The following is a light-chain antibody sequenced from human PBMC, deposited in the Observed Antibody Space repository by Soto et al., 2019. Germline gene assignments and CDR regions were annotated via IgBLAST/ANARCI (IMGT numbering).Light chain of an antibody. V-gene: IGLV1-40*01. CDR2: GNN. CDR1: TSNLGAGYD. CDR3: AAWDGSLSGRV. Sequence: QSVLTQPPSVSGAPGQRVTISCTGSTSNLGAGYDVQWYQQLPGTAPKLLIYGNNNRPSGVPDRFSGSKSGTSASLAIAGLQAEDEADYYCAAWDGSLSGRVFGGGTKLTVL. J-gene: IGLJ3*02.